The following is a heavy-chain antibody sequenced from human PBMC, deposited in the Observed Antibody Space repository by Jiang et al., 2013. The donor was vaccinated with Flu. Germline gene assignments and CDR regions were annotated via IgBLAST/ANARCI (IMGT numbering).Heavy chain of an antibody. CDR1: GYTFTSYD. J-gene: IGHJ4*02. D-gene: IGHD3-22*01. CDR2: MNPNSGNT. Sequence: SCKASGYTFTSYDINWVRQATGQGLEWMGWMNPNSGNTGYAQKFQGRVTMTRNTSISTAYMELSSLRSEDTAVYYCARGPLYYYDSSGLIWGQGTLVTVSS. V-gene: IGHV1-8*01. CDR3: ARGPLYYYDSSGLI.